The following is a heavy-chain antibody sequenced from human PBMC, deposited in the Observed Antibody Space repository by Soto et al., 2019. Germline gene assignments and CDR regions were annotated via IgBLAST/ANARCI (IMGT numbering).Heavy chain of an antibody. V-gene: IGHV1-69*02. Sequence: SVKVSCKASGGTFSSYTISWVRQAPGQGLEWMGRIIPILGIANYAQKFQGRVTITADKSTSTAYMQLSRLRSEDTAVYYCARGYCSSTSCSDTPWGVDWFAPWGQGTLVTVSS. CDR1: GGTFSSYT. D-gene: IGHD2-2*01. J-gene: IGHJ5*02. CDR3: ARGYCSSTSCSDTPWGVDWFAP. CDR2: IIPILGIA.